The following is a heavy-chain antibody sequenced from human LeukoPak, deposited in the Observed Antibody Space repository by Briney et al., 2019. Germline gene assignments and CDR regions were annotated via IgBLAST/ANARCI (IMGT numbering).Heavy chain of an antibody. CDR3: AELGITMIGGV. CDR2: ISSSGSTI. J-gene: IGHJ6*04. V-gene: IGHV3-48*03. D-gene: IGHD3-10*02. Sequence: GGSLRLSCAASGFTFSSYETNWVRQAPGKGLEWVSCISSSGSTIYYADSVKGRFTISRDNAKNSLYLQMNSLRAEDTAVYYCAELGITMIGGVWGKGTTVTISS. CDR1: GFTFSSYE.